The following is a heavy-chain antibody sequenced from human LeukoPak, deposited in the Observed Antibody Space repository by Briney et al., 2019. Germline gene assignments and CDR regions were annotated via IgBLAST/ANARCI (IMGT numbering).Heavy chain of an antibody. CDR1: GFTFSSYS. CDR2: ISSSSSYI. CDR3: ARGSGSSGYSDY. D-gene: IGHD3-22*01. Sequence: GGSLRLSCAASGFTFSSYSMNWVRQAPGKGLEWVSSISSSSSYIYYADSVKGRFTISRDNAKNSLYLQMNSLRAEDTAVYYCARGSGSSGYSDYWGQGTLVTVPS. V-gene: IGHV3-21*01. J-gene: IGHJ4*02.